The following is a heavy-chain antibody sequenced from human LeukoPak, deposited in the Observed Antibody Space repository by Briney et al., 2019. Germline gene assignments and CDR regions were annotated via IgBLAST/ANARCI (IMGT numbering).Heavy chain of an antibody. J-gene: IGHJ6*02. V-gene: IGHV4-59*01. CDR1: GGSISSYY. Sequence: SETLSLTCTVSGGSISSYYWSWIRQPPGKGLEWIGYFYYTGSTNCNPSLKSRVTISVDTSKNQFSLKLSSVTTADTAVYYCARGAGRYYYYGMDVWGQGTTVTVSS. CDR2: FYYTGST. CDR3: ARGAGRYYYYGMDV. D-gene: IGHD6-13*01.